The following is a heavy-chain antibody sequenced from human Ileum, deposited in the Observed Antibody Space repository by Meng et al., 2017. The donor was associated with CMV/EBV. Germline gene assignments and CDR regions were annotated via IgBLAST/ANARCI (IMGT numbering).Heavy chain of an antibody. CDR1: GFTFSDYY. V-gene: IGHV3-11*01. Sequence: GGSLRLSCAASGFTFSDYYMSWIRQAPGKGLEWVSYISSSGSTIYYADSVKGRFTISRDNSKNTLYLQMNSLRAEDTAVYYCAKDYYYGSGSYFQYYFDYWGQGTLVTVSS. J-gene: IGHJ4*02. CDR2: ISSSGSTI. D-gene: IGHD3-10*01. CDR3: AKDYYYGSGSYFQYYFDY.